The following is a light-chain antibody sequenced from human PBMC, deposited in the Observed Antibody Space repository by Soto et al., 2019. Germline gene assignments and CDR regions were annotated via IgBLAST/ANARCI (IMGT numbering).Light chain of an antibody. CDR1: QSVSSD. J-gene: IGKJ4*01. Sequence: ELVMTQSPATLSVSPGERATLSCRASQSVSSDLAWYQQKPGQAPRLLMYGASARAAGIPARFSGSWSGTEFTLPNNRLQSEDSAVYYCQYYQNWHTFGGGTKVEIK. V-gene: IGKV3-15*01. CDR3: QYYQNWHT. CDR2: GAS.